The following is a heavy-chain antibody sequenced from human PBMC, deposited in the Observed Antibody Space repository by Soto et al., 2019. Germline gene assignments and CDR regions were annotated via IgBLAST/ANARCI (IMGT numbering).Heavy chain of an antibody. CDR3: ARVPTP. J-gene: IGHJ5*02. V-gene: IGHV4-30-2*01. CDR2: IYHSGST. Sequence: PSETLSLTCAVSGGSISSGGYSWSWIRQPPGKGLEWIGYIYHSGSTYYNQSLKSRVTISVDRSKNQFSLKLDSMTAADTAVYYCARVPTPWGQGTLVTVSS. CDR1: GGSISSGGYS.